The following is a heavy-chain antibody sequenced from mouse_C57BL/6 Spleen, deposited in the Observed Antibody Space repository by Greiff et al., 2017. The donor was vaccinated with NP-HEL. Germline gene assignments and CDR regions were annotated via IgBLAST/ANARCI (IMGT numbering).Heavy chain of an antibody. D-gene: IGHD1-1*01. CDR3: ARSGHYYGSSPNWYFDV. Sequence: QVQLQQPGAELVKPGASVKLSCKASGYTFTSYWMRWVKQRPGQGLEWIGMIHPNSGSTNYTEKFKSKATLTVDKSSSTAYMQLSSLTSEDSAVYYCARSGHYYGSSPNWYFDVWGTGTTVTVSS. CDR2: IHPNSGST. J-gene: IGHJ1*03. V-gene: IGHV1-64*01. CDR1: GYTFTSYW.